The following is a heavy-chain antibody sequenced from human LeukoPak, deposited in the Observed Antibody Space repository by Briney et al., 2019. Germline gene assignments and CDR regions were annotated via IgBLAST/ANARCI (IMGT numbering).Heavy chain of an antibody. CDR2: ISSEGFI. D-gene: IGHD2-15*01. CDR1: GVTVSNDF. Sequence: GGSLRLSCAASGVTVSNDFMGWVRQAPGKGLEWVSLISSEGFIYYADSVKGRFTTSRDISKNSLYLQMNSLRAEDTAFYYCASGRGADWGQGVLVTVSS. J-gene: IGHJ4*02. CDR3: ASGRGAD. V-gene: IGHV3-53*01.